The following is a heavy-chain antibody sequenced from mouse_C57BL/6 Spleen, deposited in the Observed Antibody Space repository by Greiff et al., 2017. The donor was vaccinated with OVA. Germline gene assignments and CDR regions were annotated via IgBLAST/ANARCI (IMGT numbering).Heavy chain of an antibody. V-gene: IGHV5-9-1*02. CDR1: GFTFSSYA. J-gene: IGHJ1*03. D-gene: IGHD4-1*02. Sequence: EVQLVESGEGLVKPGGSLKLSCAASGFTFSSYAMSWVRQTPEKRLEWVAYISSGGDYIYYADTVKGRFTISRDNARNTLYLQMSSLKSEDTAMYYCTREASQLGRRRYFDVWGTGTTVTVSS. CDR3: TREASQLGRRRYFDV. CDR2: ISSGGDYI.